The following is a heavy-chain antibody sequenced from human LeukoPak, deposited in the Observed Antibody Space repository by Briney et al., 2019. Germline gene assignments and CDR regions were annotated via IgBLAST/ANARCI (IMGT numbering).Heavy chain of an antibody. D-gene: IGHD6-13*01. CDR2: ISSSSSYI. CDR3: AKMGSSWYGNFGDY. Sequence: GGSLRLSCAASGFTFSSYSMNWVRQAPGKGLEWVSSISSSSSYIYYADSVKGRFTTSRDNSKNTLYLQMHSLRAEDTAVHYCAKMGSSWYGNFGDYWGQGTLVTVSA. CDR1: GFTFSSYS. V-gene: IGHV3-21*04. J-gene: IGHJ4*02.